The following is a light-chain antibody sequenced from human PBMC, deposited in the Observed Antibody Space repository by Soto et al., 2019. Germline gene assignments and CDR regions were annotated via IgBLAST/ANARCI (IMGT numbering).Light chain of an antibody. CDR3: QQYGTSPRT. CDR2: GVS. V-gene: IGKV3-20*01. J-gene: IGKJ1*01. Sequence: EIVLTQSQGTLSLSPGERATLSCRASQSVSSSYLAWYQQKLGQAPRHLIYGVSNRATGIPDRFGGSGSGTDFTLTISRLESEDCAVYYCQQYGTSPRTFGQGTKVEIK. CDR1: QSVSSSY.